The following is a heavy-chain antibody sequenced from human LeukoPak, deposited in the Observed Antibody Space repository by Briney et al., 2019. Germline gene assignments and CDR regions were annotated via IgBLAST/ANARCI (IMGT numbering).Heavy chain of an antibody. V-gene: IGHV3-30*02. J-gene: IGHJ4*02. CDR1: GFTFSSYG. D-gene: IGHD3-22*01. CDR3: AKDLYSSGYWSLQDFDY. CDR2: IRYDGSNK. Sequence: TGGSLRLSCAASGFTFSSYGMHWVRQAPGKGLEWVAFIRYDGSNKYYADSVKGRFTISRDNSKNTLYLQMNSLRAEDTAVYYCAKDLYSSGYWSLQDFDYWGQGTLVTVSS.